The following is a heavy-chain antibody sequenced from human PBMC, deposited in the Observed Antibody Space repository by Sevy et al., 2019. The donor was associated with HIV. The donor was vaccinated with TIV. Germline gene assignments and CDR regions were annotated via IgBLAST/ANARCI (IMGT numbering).Heavy chain of an antibody. CDR2: INPNSGGT. CDR3: AREGDYYGSGAYGMDV. Sequence: ASVKVSCKASGYTFTGYYMHWVRQAPGQGLEWMGWINPNSGGTNYAQKFQGRVTMTRDTSISTAYMELRRLRSDDTAVYYCAREGDYYGSGAYGMDVWGQGTTVTVSS. CDR1: GYTFTGYY. V-gene: IGHV1-2*02. D-gene: IGHD3-10*01. J-gene: IGHJ6*02.